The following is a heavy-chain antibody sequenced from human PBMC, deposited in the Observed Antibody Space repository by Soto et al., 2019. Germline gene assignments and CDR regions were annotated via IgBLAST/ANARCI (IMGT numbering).Heavy chain of an antibody. CDR3: ARDYYRFNSGYGFSMDV. CDR1: GFTFSSYA. V-gene: IGHV3-30-3*01. CDR2: ISYDGSNK. J-gene: IGHJ6*02. Sequence: QVQLVESGGGVVQPGRSLRLSCAASGFTFSSYAVHWVRQAPGKGLEWVAVISYDGSNKYYADSVKGRFTISRDNCKNSLYLQMNSLRAEDTAVYYCARDYYRFNSGYGFSMDVWGQGTTVTVSS. D-gene: IGHD5-12*01.